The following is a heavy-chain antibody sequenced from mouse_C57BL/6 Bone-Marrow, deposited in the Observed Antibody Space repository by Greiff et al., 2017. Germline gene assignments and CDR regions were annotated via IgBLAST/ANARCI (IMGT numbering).Heavy chain of an antibody. Sequence: VQLQQSGPELVKPGASVKISCKASGYSFTGYYMNWVKQSPEKSLEWIGEINPSTGGTTYNQKFKAKATLTVDKSSSTAYMQLKSLTSEDSAVYYCARGDYDEGNAMCYWGQGTSVTVAS. CDR2: INPSTGGT. CDR1: GYSFTGYY. J-gene: IGHJ4*01. CDR3: ARGDYDEGNAMCY. D-gene: IGHD2-4*01. V-gene: IGHV1-42*01.